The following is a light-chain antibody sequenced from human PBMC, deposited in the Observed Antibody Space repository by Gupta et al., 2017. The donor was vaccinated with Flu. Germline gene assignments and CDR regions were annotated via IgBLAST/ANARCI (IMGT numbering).Light chain of an antibody. J-gene: IGLJ3*02. CDR3: CAYAGSYSWV. CDR2: DVS. V-gene: IGLV2-11*01. Sequence: QSALPQPRSVSGSPGPTVTISCTGPRSDVGGYNDVCWYRQPAGKAPNLMIYDVSKRPAGVPARFSDSKSGNTASLTISGRQEEDVADYYYCAYAGSYSWVFGGGTKLTVL. CDR1: RSDVGGYND.